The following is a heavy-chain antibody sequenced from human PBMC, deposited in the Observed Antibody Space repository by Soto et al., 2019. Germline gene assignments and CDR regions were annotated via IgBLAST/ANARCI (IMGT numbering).Heavy chain of an antibody. CDR2: ITPFKSDT. V-gene: IGHV1-45*02. CDR1: GYTFTFRY. CDR3: ARSPFAGSDAFDI. Sequence: QMQLVQSGAEVKKTGSSVKVSCKASGYTFTFRYLHWVRQAPGQALEWMGWITPFKSDTNYAQKFQDRVTITRDRSVSTAYMELSKLRSDDTAMYYCARSPFAGSDAFDIWGQGTMVTV. D-gene: IGHD1-1*01. J-gene: IGHJ3*02.